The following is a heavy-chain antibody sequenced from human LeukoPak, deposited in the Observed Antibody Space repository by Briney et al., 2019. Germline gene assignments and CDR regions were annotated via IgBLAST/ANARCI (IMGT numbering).Heavy chain of an antibody. Sequence: SETLSLTCTVSGGSISSYYWSWIRQPPGKGLEWIGYIYYSGSTNYNPSLKSRVTISVDTSKNQFSLNLSSVSAADTAVYYCARDGGGSDCWGQGTLVTVSS. V-gene: IGHV4-59*12. CDR3: ARDGGGSDC. CDR1: GGSISSYY. D-gene: IGHD2-15*01. CDR2: IYYSGST. J-gene: IGHJ4*02.